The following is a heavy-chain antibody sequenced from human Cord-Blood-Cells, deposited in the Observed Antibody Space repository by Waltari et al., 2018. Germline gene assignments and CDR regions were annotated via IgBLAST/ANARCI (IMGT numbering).Heavy chain of an antibody. D-gene: IGHD4-4*01. CDR2: INPNSGGT. V-gene: IGHV1-2*04. CDR3: AAARSNEYYFDY. CDR1: GYTFTGHY. Sequence: QVQMVPSGAEVKKPGASVKVSCKASGYTFTGHYTHWVRQAPGQGLEWMGWINPNSGGTNYAQKFQGWVTMTRDTSISTAYMELSRLRSDDTAVYYCAAARSNEYYFDYWGQGTLVTVSS. J-gene: IGHJ4*02.